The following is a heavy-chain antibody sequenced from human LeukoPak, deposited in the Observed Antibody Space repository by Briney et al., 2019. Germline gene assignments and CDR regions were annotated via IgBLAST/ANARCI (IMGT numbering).Heavy chain of an antibody. CDR2: ISWNSGSI. CDR3: AKDKLSSGSYWFDY. J-gene: IGHJ4*02. D-gene: IGHD1-26*01. Sequence: PGGSLRLSCAASGFTFDDYAMHWVRQAPGKGLEWVSGISWNSGSIGYADSVKGRFTISRDNAKNSLYLQMNSLRAEDTALYYCAKDKLSSGSYWFDYWGQGTLVTVSS. CDR1: GFTFDDYA. V-gene: IGHV3-9*01.